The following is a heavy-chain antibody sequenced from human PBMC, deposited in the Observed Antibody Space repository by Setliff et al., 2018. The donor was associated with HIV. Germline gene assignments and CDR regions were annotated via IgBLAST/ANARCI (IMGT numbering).Heavy chain of an antibody. CDR3: ARKLPGMGYFDY. V-gene: IGHV4-28*06. D-gene: IGHD1-26*01. J-gene: IGHJ4*02. CDR2: VYSTGST. Sequence: SETLSLTCTVSGDSISSTNWWGWIRQPPGKGLEWIGYVYSTGSTNYNPSLKSRVTMSVDTSKNHFSLRLSSVTALDTAVYYCARKLPGMGYFDYWGQGTLVTVSS. CDR1: GDSISSTNW.